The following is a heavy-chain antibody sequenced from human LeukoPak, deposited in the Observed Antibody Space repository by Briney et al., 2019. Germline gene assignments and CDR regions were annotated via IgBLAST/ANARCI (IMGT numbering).Heavy chain of an antibody. CDR2: ISGSGGST. Sequence: GGSLRLSCAASGFTFSSYAMSWVRQAPGKGLEWVSTISGSGGSTYYADSVKGRIPTSRDNPKNTLYLQMNSLRAEDTAVYYCAKDSRGYYSGSGNPNRFDPWGQGTRVTVSS. J-gene: IGHJ5*02. V-gene: IGHV3-23*01. CDR1: GFTFSSYA. CDR3: AKDSRGYYSGSGNPNRFDP. D-gene: IGHD3-10*01.